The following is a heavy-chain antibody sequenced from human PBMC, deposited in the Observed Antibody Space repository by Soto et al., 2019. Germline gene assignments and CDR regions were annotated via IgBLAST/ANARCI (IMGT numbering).Heavy chain of an antibody. J-gene: IGHJ4*02. CDR2: ISSNGGST. CDR1: GFTFSSYA. Sequence: GGSLRLSCAASGFTFSSYAMHWVRQAPGKGLEYVSAISSNGGSTYYANSVKGRFTISRDNSKNTLYLQMGSLRAEDMAVYYCAGADYGSGSFPARLDYWGQGTLVTVSS. CDR3: AGADYGSGSFPARLDY. D-gene: IGHD3-10*01. V-gene: IGHV3-64*01.